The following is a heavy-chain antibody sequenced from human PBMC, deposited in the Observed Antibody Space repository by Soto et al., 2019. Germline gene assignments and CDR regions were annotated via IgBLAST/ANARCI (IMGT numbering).Heavy chain of an antibody. CDR1: GVSVSSNY. J-gene: IGHJ4*02. Sequence: PGGCLRLSCAACGVSVSSNYMSWVRQDQGKVLECFSVFYSGGSTYYADSVKPLFTISRDNSKNSLYLQMNSLRAEYTAVYYFASDSGSSGCPRPYGYWGQAPLVTVSS. D-gene: IGHD6-19*01. V-gene: IGHV3-53*01. CDR3: ASDSGSSGCPRPYGY. CDR2: FYSGGST.